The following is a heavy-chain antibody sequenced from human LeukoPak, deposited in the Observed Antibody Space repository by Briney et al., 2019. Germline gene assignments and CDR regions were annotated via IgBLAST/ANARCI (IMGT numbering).Heavy chain of an antibody. CDR2: INHSGST. J-gene: IGHJ4*02. Sequence: SETLSLTCAVYGGSFSGYYWSWIRQPPGKGLEWIGEINHSGSTNYNPSLKSRVTISVDTSKNQFSLKLSSVTAADTAVYYCARAEYCSGGSCYYWDYWGQGTLVTVSS. V-gene: IGHV4-34*01. CDR3: ARAEYCSGGSCYYWDY. CDR1: GGSFSGYY. D-gene: IGHD2-15*01.